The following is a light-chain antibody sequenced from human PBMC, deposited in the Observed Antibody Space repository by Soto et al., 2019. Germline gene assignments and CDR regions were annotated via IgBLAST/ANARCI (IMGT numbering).Light chain of an antibody. J-gene: IGKJ1*01. CDR2: AAS. Sequence: DIQMTQSPSSLSASVRDRVTITCRASHTIRGYLNWYQQKPAKAPKLLIYAASNLQSGIPSRFSGSGSETDFTLTISSLQPDDFATYYCQQYHSYSTFGQGTKVDI. CDR3: QQYHSYST. V-gene: IGKV1-39*01. CDR1: HTIRGY.